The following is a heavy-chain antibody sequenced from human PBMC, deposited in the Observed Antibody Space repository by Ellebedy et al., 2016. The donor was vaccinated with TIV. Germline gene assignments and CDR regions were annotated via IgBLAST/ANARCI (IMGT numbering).Heavy chain of an antibody. J-gene: IGHJ4*02. CDR2: TYYRGST. D-gene: IGHD5-18*01. CDR3: ARDPYSYGDTYFDF. V-gene: IGHV4-61*01. CDR1: GGSISSGRIY. Sequence: SETLSLTXSVSGGSISSGRIYWNWTRQPPGKGLEWIGYTYYRGSTNYNPSLKSRVTISVDTSKNQFSLKLSSVTAADTAVYYCARDPYSYGDTYFDFWGQGTLVTVSS.